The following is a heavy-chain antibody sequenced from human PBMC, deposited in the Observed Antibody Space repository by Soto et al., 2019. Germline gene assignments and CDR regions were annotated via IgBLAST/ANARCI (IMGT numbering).Heavy chain of an antibody. V-gene: IGHV1-69*06. Sequence: SVKVSCKASGGTFSSYAISWVRQAPRQGLEWMGGIIPIFGTANYAQKFQGRVTITADKSTSTAYMELSSLRSEDTAVYYCARDGPAGSSSCDYWGQGPLVTVSS. J-gene: IGHJ4*02. CDR1: GGTFSSYA. CDR3: ARDGPAGSSSCDY. CDR2: IIPIFGTA. D-gene: IGHD6-13*01.